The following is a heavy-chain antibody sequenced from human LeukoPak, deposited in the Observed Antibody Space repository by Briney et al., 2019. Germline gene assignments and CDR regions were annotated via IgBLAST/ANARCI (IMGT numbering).Heavy chain of an antibody. CDR2: INPNSGGT. J-gene: IGHJ5*02. Sequence: ASVKVSCKASGYTLTGYYMHWVRQAPGQGLEWMGWINPNSGGTNYAQKFQGGVTMTRDTSISTAYMELSRLRPDDTAVYYCAREFGDVAAAGNWFDPWGQGTLVTVSS. D-gene: IGHD6-13*01. CDR3: AREFGDVAAAGNWFDP. CDR1: GYTLTGYY. V-gene: IGHV1-2*02.